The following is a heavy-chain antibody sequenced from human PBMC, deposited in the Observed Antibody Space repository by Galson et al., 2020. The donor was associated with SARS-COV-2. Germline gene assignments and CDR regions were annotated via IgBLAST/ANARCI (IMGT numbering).Heavy chain of an antibody. CDR3: ARSQGVQYLDWASFRTSKWFDP. V-gene: IGHV4-34*01. CDR2: INHSGST. Sequence: KISETLSLTCGVDGGSLNSYYWSWIRQPPGKGLEWIGEINHSGSTNYNPSLKTRITISVDTSKKQFSLKVRSVTAADTAVYYCARSQGVQYLDWASFRTSKWFDPWGQGTLVTVSS. CDR1: GGSLNSYY. D-gene: IGHD3-9*01. J-gene: IGHJ5*02.